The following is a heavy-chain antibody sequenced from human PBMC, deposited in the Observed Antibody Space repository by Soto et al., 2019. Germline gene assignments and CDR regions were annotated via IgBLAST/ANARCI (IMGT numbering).Heavy chain of an antibody. V-gene: IGHV1-2*04. D-gene: IGHD3-10*01. CDR1: GYTFTGYY. Sequence: QVQLVQSGAEVKKPGASVKVSCKASGYTFTGYYMHWVRQAPGQGLEWMGWINPNSGGTNYAQKFQGWVTMTRGTSISRAYMELSRLRSDDTAVYYCARGITMVRGVLLDAFDIWGQGTMVTVSS. CDR3: ARGITMVRGVLLDAFDI. CDR2: INPNSGGT. J-gene: IGHJ3*02.